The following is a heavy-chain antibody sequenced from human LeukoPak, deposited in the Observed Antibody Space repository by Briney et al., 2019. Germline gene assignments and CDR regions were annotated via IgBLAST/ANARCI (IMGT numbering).Heavy chain of an antibody. CDR2: IYSDGRT. J-gene: IGHJ4*02. Sequence: GGSLRLSCAASGFTVSNKYMTWVRQAPGKGLEWVSLIYSDGRTYYADSVKGRCTISRDGSKNTLYLQMNSLRAEDTAVYYCARDIYYYDSSGYYFPGGSDYWGQGTLVTVSS. V-gene: IGHV3-53*01. CDR3: ARDIYYYDSSGYYFPGGSDY. CDR1: GFTVSNKY. D-gene: IGHD3-22*01.